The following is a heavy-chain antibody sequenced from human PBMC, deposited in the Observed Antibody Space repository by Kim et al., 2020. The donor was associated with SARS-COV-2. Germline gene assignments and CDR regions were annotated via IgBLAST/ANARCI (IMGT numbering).Heavy chain of an antibody. CDR1: GFTFSSYS. CDR3: VRDGYSGYDRAFDI. J-gene: IGHJ3*02. V-gene: IGHV3-7*01. D-gene: IGHD5-12*01. CDR2: IKEDGSEK. Sequence: GGSLRLSCAASGFTFSSYSMSWVRQAPGKGLEWVANIKEDGSEKYYVDSVKGRFTISRDNAKNSVYLQMNSLRAEDTAVYFCVRDGYSGYDRAFDIWGQGTMVTVSS.